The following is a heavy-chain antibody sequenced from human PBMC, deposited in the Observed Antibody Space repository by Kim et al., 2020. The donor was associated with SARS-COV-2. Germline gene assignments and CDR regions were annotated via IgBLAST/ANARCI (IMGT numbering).Heavy chain of an antibody. V-gene: IGHV4-30-4*08. Sequence: SETLSLTCTVSGGSISSGDYYWSWIRQPPGKGLEWIGYIYYSGSTYYNPSLKRRVTISVDTSKNQFSLKLSSVTAADTAVYYCARVSFRVWVLIPAAIRRWFDPWGQGTLVTVSS. CDR3: ARVSFRVWVLIPAAIRRWFDP. CDR2: IYYSGST. J-gene: IGHJ5*02. CDR1: GGSISSGDYY. D-gene: IGHD2-2*02.